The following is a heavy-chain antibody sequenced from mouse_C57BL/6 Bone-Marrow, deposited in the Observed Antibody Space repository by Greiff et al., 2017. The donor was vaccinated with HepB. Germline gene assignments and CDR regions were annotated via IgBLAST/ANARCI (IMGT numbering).Heavy chain of an antibody. CDR3: ARGTAQVYYFDY. CDR1: GFTFSSYA. V-gene: IGHV5-4*03. J-gene: IGHJ2*01. CDR2: ISDGGSYT. Sequence: DVMLVESGGGLVKPGGSLKLSCAASGFTFSSYAMSWVRQTPEKRLEWVATISDGGSYTYYPDNVKGRFTISRDNAKNNLYLQMSHLKSEDTAMYYCARGTAQVYYFDYWGQGTTLTVSS. D-gene: IGHD3-2*02.